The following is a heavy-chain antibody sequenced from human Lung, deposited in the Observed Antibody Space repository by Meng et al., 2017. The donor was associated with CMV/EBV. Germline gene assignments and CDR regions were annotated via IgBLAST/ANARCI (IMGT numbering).Heavy chain of an antibody. J-gene: IGHJ5*02. Sequence: YTVPSYEINWVRQATAQVSEWLGWMKPTSGNTGSAQKFMGRITITWDTSITTAYMELSRLRSEDTAVYYCARSRRFHSTKWSSWLDPWGQGTLVTVSS. D-gene: IGHD2-15*01. CDR2: MKPTSGNT. CDR1: YTVPSYE. V-gene: IGHV1-8*03. CDR3: ARSRRFHSTKWSSWLDP.